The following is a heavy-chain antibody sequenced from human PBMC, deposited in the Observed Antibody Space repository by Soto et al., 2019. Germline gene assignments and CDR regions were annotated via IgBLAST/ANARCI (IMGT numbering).Heavy chain of an antibody. D-gene: IGHD6-6*01. CDR1: GGSISNSNW. Sequence: QVQLQESGPGLVKPSGTLSLTCAVSGGSISNSNWWSWVRQSPGKGLEWIGEIYHSGITNYNPSLKSRVTISVDKSKNQFSLKLSSVTAADTAVYYCARRGTYSSSSIYYYGMDVWGQGTTVTVSS. J-gene: IGHJ6*02. CDR3: ARRGTYSSSSIYYYGMDV. V-gene: IGHV4-4*02. CDR2: IYHSGIT.